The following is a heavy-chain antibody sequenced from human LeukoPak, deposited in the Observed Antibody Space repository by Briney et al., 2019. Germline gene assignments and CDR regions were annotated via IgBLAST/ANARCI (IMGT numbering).Heavy chain of an antibody. J-gene: IGHJ6*03. CDR2: ISSSSSYI. Sequence: GGSLRLSCAASGFTFSSYSMNWVRQAPGKGLEWVSPISSSSSYIYYADSVKGRFTISRDNAKNSLYLQMNSLRAEDTAVYYCAKGSSLRYMDVWGKGTTVTVSS. V-gene: IGHV3-21*01. CDR3: AKGSSLRYMDV. CDR1: GFTFSSYS.